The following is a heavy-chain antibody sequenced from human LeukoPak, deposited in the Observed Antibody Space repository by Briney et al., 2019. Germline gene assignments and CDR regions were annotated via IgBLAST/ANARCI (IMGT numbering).Heavy chain of an antibody. CDR2: ISTSGGST. Sequence: GGSLRLSCAASGFTVSSNYMSWVRQAPGKGLEWVSGISTSGGSTYYADSVKGRFTISRDNSKNTLYLQINSLRAEDTAVYYCARKTDTSGSGDYWGQGTLVTVSS. D-gene: IGHD3-22*01. V-gene: IGHV3-53*01. CDR1: GFTVSSNY. J-gene: IGHJ4*02. CDR3: ARKTDTSGSGDY.